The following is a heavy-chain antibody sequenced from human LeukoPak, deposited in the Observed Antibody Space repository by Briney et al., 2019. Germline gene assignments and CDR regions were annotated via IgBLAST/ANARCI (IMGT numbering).Heavy chain of an antibody. D-gene: IGHD1-20*01. Sequence: GASVKVSCKASGYAFITNGISWVRQAPGQGLEWMGWISAHNGNTKYAQKFQGRVTMTTYTSTSTAYMELRSLRVDDTAVYYCAGDYNFVPDYWGQGTLVTVSS. V-gene: IGHV1-18*01. CDR1: GYAFITNG. CDR2: ISAHNGNT. J-gene: IGHJ4*02. CDR3: AGDYNFVPDY.